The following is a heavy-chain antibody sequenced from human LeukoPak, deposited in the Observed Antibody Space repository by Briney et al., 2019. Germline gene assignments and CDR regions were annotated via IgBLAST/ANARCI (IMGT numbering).Heavy chain of an antibody. Sequence: GGSLRLSCAASGFTFSSYGMHWVRQAPGKGLEWVAFIQSDGTDKYYIDSVKGRFTISRDKSKNTLYLQMNSLRVEDSAVYFCARDGTRSSDYWGQGTLVAVSS. CDR1: GFTFSSYG. V-gene: IGHV3-30*02. J-gene: IGHJ4*02. CDR3: ARDGTRSSDY. D-gene: IGHD4-17*01. CDR2: IQSDGTDK.